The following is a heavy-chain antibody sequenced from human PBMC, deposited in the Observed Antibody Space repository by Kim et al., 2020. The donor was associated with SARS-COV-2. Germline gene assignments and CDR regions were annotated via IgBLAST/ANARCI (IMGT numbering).Heavy chain of an antibody. CDR3: AKDIAAAGTEAFDI. J-gene: IGHJ3*02. Sequence: ADSVKGRFTISRDNSKNSLYLQMNSLRAEDTALYYCAKDIAAAGTEAFDIWGQGTMVTVSS. V-gene: IGHV3-43D*03. D-gene: IGHD6-13*01.